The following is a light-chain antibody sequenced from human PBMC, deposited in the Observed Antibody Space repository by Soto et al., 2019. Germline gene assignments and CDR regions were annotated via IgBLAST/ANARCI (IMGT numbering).Light chain of an antibody. J-gene: IGLJ3*02. CDR2: SSD. CDR3: AAWDDSLNAWA. CDR1: SSNIGRNT. V-gene: IGLV1-44*01. Sequence: QSVLTQPPSASGTPGQRVTISCSGSSSNIGRNTVKWYRQLPGTAPKLLIGSSDQRPAGVPDRFSGSQSGTSASLAISGLQSEDEAEYMCAAWDDSLNAWAFGGGTKLTFL.